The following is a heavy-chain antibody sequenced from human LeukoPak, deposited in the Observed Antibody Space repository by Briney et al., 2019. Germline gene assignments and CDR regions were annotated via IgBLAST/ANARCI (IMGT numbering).Heavy chain of an antibody. Sequence: PSETLSLTCTVSCGSISSYYWSWIRQPPGKGLEWIGYIYYSGSTNYNPSLKSRVTISVDASKNQFSLKLSSVSAADTAVYYCARGTVDLSSWSNNWFDPWGQGTLVTVSS. D-gene: IGHD6-13*01. J-gene: IGHJ5*02. V-gene: IGHV4-59*01. CDR3: ARGTVDLSSWSNNWFDP. CDR1: CGSISSYY. CDR2: IYYSGST.